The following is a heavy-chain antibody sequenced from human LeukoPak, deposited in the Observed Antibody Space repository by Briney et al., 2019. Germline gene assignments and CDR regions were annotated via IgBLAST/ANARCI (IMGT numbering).Heavy chain of an antibody. CDR1: GFTFSSYA. D-gene: IGHD3-3*01. V-gene: IGHV3-23*01. CDR3: AKVLLEWLPTYYYYGMDV. CDR2: ISGSGGST. Sequence: GGSLRLSCAASGFTFSSYAMSWVRQAPGKGLEWDSAISGSGGSTYYADSVKGRFTISRDNSKNTLYLQMNSLRAEDTAVYYCAKVLLEWLPTYYYYGMDVWGQGTTVTVSS. J-gene: IGHJ6*02.